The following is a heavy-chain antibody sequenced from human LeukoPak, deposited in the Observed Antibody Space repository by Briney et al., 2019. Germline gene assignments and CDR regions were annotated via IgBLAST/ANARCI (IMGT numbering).Heavy chain of an antibody. J-gene: IGHJ6*04. CDR3: ARVGYDFLSGYDTDV. CDR1: GFTFSSYG. CDR2: IYSGGST. D-gene: IGHD3-3*01. V-gene: IGHV3-53*01. Sequence: GGSLRLSCAASGFTFSSYGMHWVRQAPGKGLEWVSVIYSGGSTYYADSVKGRFTISRDNSKNTLYLQMNSLRAEDTAVYYCARVGYDFLSGYDTDVWGKGTTVTVSS.